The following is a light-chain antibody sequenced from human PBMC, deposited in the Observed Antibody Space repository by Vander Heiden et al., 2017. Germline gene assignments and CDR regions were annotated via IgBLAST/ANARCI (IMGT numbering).Light chain of an antibody. V-gene: IGKV4-1*01. Sequence: DIVMTQSPDSLAVSLGEGATINCKSSQSVLYSSNNKNYLAWYQQKPGQPPELLIYWASTRESGVPDRFSGSGSGTDFTLTISSLQAEDVAVYYCQQDDSTPQTFGQGTKLEIK. J-gene: IGKJ2*01. CDR1: QSVLYSSNNKNY. CDR2: WAS. CDR3: QQDDSTPQT.